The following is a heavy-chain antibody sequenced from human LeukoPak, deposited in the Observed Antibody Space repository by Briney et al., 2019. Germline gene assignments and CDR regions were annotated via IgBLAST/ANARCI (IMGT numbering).Heavy chain of an antibody. Sequence: GGSLRLSCTASGFTFSDYAMSWFRQAPGKGLEWVGFIRNKAYGGTAEYAASVKGRFNISRDDSKTIANLQMNSLKTEDTAVYYCTREKRYFDWFQADYWGQGPLVTVSS. CDR1: GFTFSDYA. CDR2: IRNKAYGGTA. D-gene: IGHD3-9*01. V-gene: IGHV3-49*03. J-gene: IGHJ4*02. CDR3: TREKRYFDWFQADY.